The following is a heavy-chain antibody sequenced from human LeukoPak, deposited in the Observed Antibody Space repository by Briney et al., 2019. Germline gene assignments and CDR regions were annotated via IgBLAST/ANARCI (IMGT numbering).Heavy chain of an antibody. CDR3: ARLWLKYCSSTSCYLEAFDI. J-gene: IGHJ3*02. V-gene: IGHV4-39*01. CDR1: GGSISSSSYY. CDR2: IYYSGST. Sequence: SSETLSLTCTVSGGSISSSSYYWGWIRQPPGKGLEWIGSIYYSGSTYYNPSLKSRVTISVDTSKNQFSLKLSSVTAADTAVYYCARLWLKYCSSTSCYLEAFDIWGQGTMVTVSS. D-gene: IGHD2-2*01.